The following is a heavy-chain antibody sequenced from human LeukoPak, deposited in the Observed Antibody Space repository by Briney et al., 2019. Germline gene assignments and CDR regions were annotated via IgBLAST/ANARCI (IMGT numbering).Heavy chain of an antibody. D-gene: IGHD2-15*01. CDR2: IYHSGST. V-gene: IGHV4-30-2*01. J-gene: IGHJ4*02. Sequence: SETLSLTCTVSGGSISSGGYYWSWIRQPPGKGLEWIGYIYHSGSTYYNPSLKSRVTISVDRSKNQFSLKLSSVTAADTAVYYCARDGRYCSGGSCYSTVDYWGQGTLVTVSS. CDR1: GGSISSGGYY. CDR3: ARDGRYCSGGSCYSTVDY.